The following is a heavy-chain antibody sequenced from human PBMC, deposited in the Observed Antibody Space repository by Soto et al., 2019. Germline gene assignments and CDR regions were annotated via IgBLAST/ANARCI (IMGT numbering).Heavy chain of an antibody. Sequence: LSYTVSAGTASTSCNYLGWLRQDTRKGLEWIGSVYYRGRSYSKSSVKSRVTISVDTSKNQFSLNLNSVTASDTAVYFCVSQLTTAITQAYFDYWGPGALVTGS. V-gene: IGHV4-39*01. CDR1: AGTASTSCNY. CDR2: VYYRGRS. D-gene: IGHD4-17*01. CDR3: VSQLTTAITQAYFDY. J-gene: IGHJ4*02.